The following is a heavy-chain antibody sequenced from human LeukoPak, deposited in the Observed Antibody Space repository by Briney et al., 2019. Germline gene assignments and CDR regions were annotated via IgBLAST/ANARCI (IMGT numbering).Heavy chain of an antibody. Sequence: SETLSLTCAVYGGSFSGYYWSWNRQPPGKGLEWIGEINHSGSTNYNPSLKSRVTISVDTSKNQFSLKLSSVTAADTAVYYCARAPYGDYDGAFDIWGQGTMVTVSS. J-gene: IGHJ3*02. V-gene: IGHV4-34*01. D-gene: IGHD4-17*01. CDR1: GGSFSGYY. CDR3: ARAPYGDYDGAFDI. CDR2: INHSGST.